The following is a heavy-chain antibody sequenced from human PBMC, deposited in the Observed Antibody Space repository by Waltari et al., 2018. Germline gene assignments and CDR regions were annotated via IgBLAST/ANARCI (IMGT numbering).Heavy chain of an antibody. CDR3: ARHVGSIAVAGSLGY. CDR2: MNPNSGNT. V-gene: IGHV1-8*01. D-gene: IGHD6-19*01. CDR1: GYTFTSYD. J-gene: IGHJ4*02. Sequence: QVQLVQSGAEVKKPGASVKVSCMDSGYTFTSYDINWVRQATGQGLEWMGWMNPNSGNTGYAQKFQGRVTMTRNTSISTAYMELSSLRSEDTAVYYCARHVGSIAVAGSLGYWGQGTLVTVSS.